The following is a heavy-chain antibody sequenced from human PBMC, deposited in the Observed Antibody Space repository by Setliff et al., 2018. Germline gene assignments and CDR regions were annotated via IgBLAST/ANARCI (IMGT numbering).Heavy chain of an antibody. CDR1: GFTFSRYW. J-gene: IGHJ6*02. CDR2: IKQDGSGK. D-gene: IGHD3-10*01. Sequence: GSLRLSCAASGFTFSRYWVSWVRQAPGKGLEWVANIKQDGSGKYYVDSVKGRFTISRDNAKNSLYLQMNSLRAEDTAVYYCARDHAYGSRFYYYYYGVDVWGQGTTVTVSS. V-gene: IGHV3-7*01. CDR3: ARDHAYGSRFYYYYYGVDV.